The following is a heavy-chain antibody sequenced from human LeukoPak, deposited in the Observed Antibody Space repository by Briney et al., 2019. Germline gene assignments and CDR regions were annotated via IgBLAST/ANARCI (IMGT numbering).Heavy chain of an antibody. CDR3: AKFESALLGNYYMDV. Sequence: GGSLRLSCAASGFTFSTYGMSWVRQAPGKGLEWVSTISGGGDNTYFADSVKGRFTISRDNSKNTLFLQMVSLRAEDTAVYYCAKFESALLGNYYMDVWGKGTTVTVSS. CDR2: ISGGGDNT. V-gene: IGHV3-23*01. CDR1: GFTFSTYG. J-gene: IGHJ6*03.